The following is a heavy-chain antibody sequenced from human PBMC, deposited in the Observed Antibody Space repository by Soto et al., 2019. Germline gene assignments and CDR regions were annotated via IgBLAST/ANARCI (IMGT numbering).Heavy chain of an antibody. CDR1: GFTFSSYA. V-gene: IGHV3-30-3*01. CDR3: ARDRQYSSSWLDY. D-gene: IGHD6-13*01. CDR2: ISYDGSNK. Sequence: QVQLVESGGGVVQPGRSLRLSCAASGFTFSSYAMHWVRQAPGKGLEWVAVISYDGSNKYYADSVKGRFTISRDNSKNTLYLQMNSLRAEDTAVYYCARDRQYSSSWLDYWGHGTLVTVSS. J-gene: IGHJ4*01.